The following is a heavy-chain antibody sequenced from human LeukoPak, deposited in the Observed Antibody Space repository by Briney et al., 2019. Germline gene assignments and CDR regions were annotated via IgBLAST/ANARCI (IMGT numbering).Heavy chain of an antibody. CDR2: TYYRSKWYF. J-gene: IGHJ3*02. CDR3: ARVKFGESDAFDI. D-gene: IGHD3-10*01. Sequence: SQTLSLTCAISGDSVSSNSAAWTWIRQSPSRGLEWLGRTYYRSKWYFDYAVSVKSRIIINPDTSKNEFSLQLNSVTPEDTAVYYCARVKFGESDAFDIWGQGTMVTVSS. CDR1: GDSVSSNSAA. V-gene: IGHV6-1*01.